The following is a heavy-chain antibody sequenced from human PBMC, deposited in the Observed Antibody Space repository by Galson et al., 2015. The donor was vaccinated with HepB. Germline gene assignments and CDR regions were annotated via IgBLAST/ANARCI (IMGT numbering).Heavy chain of an antibody. CDR3: ARAPEYYYDSSGYGRYFDL. J-gene: IGHJ2*01. Sequence: QSGAEVKKPGESLKISCKASGYTFSSYGISWVRQAPGQGLEWMGWISAYNGNTNYAQKLQGRVTMTTDTSTSTAYMELRSLRSDDTAVYYCARAPEYYYDSSGYGRYFDLWGRGTLVTVSS. D-gene: IGHD3-22*01. V-gene: IGHV1-18*01. CDR2: ISAYNGNT. CDR1: GYTFSSYG.